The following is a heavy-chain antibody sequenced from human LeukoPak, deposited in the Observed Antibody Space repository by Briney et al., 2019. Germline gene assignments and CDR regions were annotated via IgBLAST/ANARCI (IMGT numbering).Heavy chain of an antibody. CDR2: MYYSGNT. V-gene: IGHV4-39*02. Sequence: SETLSLTCSVSGGSISKSPYYWAWIRQTPGKGLEWIANMYYSGNTYYNLSLKSRVTISVDTSKNHFSLKLNSVTAADTAVYYCARSGPYCSGGSCYAYAMDVWGQGTTATVSS. J-gene: IGHJ6*02. CDR1: GGSISKSPYY. CDR3: ARSGPYCSGGSCYAYAMDV. D-gene: IGHD2-15*01.